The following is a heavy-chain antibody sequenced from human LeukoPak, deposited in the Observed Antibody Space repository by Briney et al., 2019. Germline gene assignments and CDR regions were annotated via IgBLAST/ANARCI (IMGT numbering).Heavy chain of an antibody. Sequence: SETLSLTCAVSGGSISSINWWRWVRQPPGKGLEWLGYMYHTGSDNYNPSLKSRVTISVDTSRNQFSLDVNSVTVADSAVYYCARWAFKSAFDLWGQGTTVTVAS. CDR2: MYHTGSD. CDR3: ARWAFKSAFDL. CDR1: GGSISSINW. V-gene: IGHV4-4*02. J-gene: IGHJ3*01. D-gene: IGHD3-3*02.